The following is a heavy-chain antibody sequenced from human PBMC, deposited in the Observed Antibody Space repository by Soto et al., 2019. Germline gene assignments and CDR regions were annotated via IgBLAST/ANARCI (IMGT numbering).Heavy chain of an antibody. CDR1: GFTFSSYA. V-gene: IGHV3-23*01. CDR2: ISGSGGST. CDR3: AKDQAVATSLFYYYYGMDV. D-gene: IGHD5-12*01. Sequence: GGSLRLSCAASGFTFSSYAMSWFRQAPGKGLGWVSAISGSGGSTYYADSVKGRFTISRDNSKNTLYLQMNSLRAEDTAVYYCAKDQAVATSLFYYYYGMDVWGQGTTVTVSS. J-gene: IGHJ6*02.